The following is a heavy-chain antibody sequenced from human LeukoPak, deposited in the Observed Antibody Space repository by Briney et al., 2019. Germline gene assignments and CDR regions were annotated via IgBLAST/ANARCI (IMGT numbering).Heavy chain of an antibody. D-gene: IGHD3-22*01. Sequence: PGGSLRLSCAASGFTVNSNYITWVRQAPGKGLEWVALISYDGRNKYYADSVKGRFTISSDNSKNTSYLQMNSLRSEDTAVYYCARGSVPYYDYGWFDPWGQGALVTVSS. CDR2: ISYDGRNK. CDR3: ARGSVPYYDYGWFDP. V-gene: IGHV3-30*03. CDR1: GFTVNSNY. J-gene: IGHJ5*02.